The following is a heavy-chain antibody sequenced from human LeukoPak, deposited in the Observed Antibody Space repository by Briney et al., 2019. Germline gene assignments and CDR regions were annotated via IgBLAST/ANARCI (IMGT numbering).Heavy chain of an antibody. D-gene: IGHD2-2*01. CDR1: GGTFSSYA. CDR2: IIPIFGTA. CDR3: ARGPDCSSTSCYDREDKELRYFDWLLPFDY. V-gene: IGHV1-69*06. J-gene: IGHJ4*02. Sequence: SVKVSCKASGGTFSSYAISWVRQAPGQGLEWMGGIIPIFGTANYAQKFQGRVTITADKSTSTAYMELSSLRSEDTAVYYRARGPDCSSTSCYDREDKELRYFDWLLPFDYWGQGTLVTVSS.